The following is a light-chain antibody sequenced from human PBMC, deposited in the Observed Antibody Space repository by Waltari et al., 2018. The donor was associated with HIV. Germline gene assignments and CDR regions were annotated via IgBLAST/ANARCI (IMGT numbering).Light chain of an antibody. Sequence: DIQMTQSPSSLSASVGDRVTITCRASQDITEYLNWYQQKPGKAPKLLIYGASTSESGVPSRFSGSGSGRDFTLTISSLQPDDFATYYGQQSYNMNTFGQGTKLDIK. J-gene: IGKJ2*01. V-gene: IGKV1-39*01. CDR2: GAS. CDR1: QDITEY. CDR3: QQSYNMNT.